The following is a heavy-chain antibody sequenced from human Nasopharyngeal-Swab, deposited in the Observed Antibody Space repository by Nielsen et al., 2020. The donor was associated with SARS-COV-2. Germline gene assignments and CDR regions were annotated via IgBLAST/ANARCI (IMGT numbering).Heavy chain of an antibody. J-gene: IGHJ4*02. V-gene: IGHV3-69-1*01. CDR2: ITSGNSV. CDR3: ARGPALGESDPFDY. D-gene: IGHD3-16*01. Sequence: VRQAPGKGLQWISYITSGNSVQYADSVRGRFTISRDNAKNSLYLQMNSLRAEDTAVYYCARGPALGESDPFDYWGQGTLVTVSS.